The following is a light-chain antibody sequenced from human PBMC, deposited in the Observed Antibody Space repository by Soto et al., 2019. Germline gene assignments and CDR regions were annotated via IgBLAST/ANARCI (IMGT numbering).Light chain of an antibody. V-gene: IGKV3-11*01. CDR1: QSVSSY. J-gene: IGKJ1*01. CDR2: DAS. CDR3: LQDINYPWT. Sequence: EIVLTQSPTTLSLSPGEIATLSLMASQSVSSYLAWYQQKPGQPPRLLIYDASKRATGIPARFSGSGSGTDFALAISSLQPEDSATYYCLQDINYPWTFGQGAKVDIK.